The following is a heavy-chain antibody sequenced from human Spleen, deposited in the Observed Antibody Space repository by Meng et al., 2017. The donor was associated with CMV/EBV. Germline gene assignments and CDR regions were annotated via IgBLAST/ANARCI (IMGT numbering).Heavy chain of an antibody. CDR3: AKDGGQNYYDASGLNWYFDL. CDR1: RNT. Sequence: RNTISWVRQAPGQGPEWMGRIIPILNIANYAQRFEDRVTISADKSATTAYMELSNLRSEDTAIYYCAKDGGQNYYDASGLNWYFDLWGRGTLVTVSS. V-gene: IGHV1-69*02. J-gene: IGHJ2*01. D-gene: IGHD3-22*01. CDR2: IIPILNIA.